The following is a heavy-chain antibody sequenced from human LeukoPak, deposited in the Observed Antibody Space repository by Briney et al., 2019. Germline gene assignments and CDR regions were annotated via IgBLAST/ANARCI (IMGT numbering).Heavy chain of an antibody. D-gene: IGHD3-10*01. CDR3: ARRSGDGAYYYDY. CDR2: IYYSGST. J-gene: IGHJ4*02. Sequence: SETLSLTCTVSGGSISSSSYYWGWIRQPPGKGLEWIGSIYYSGSTYYNPSLKSRVTISVDTSKNQFSLKLSSVTAADTAVYYCARRSGDGAYYYDYWGQGTLVTVSS. V-gene: IGHV4-39*01. CDR1: GGSISSSSYY.